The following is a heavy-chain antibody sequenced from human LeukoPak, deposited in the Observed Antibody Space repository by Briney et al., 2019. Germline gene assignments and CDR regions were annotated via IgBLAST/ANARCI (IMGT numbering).Heavy chain of an antibody. CDR2: IASDGSST. Sequence: GSLSLSCAASGFPFSSYWMNWVRQAPGKGLVWVSRIASDGSSTTYADSVKGRFSISRDNAKNTLYLQMNSLRVEDTAVYYCAGRVTGYSSGYVYWGQGTLVTVSS. CDR1: GFPFSSYW. V-gene: IGHV3-74*01. J-gene: IGHJ4*02. CDR3: AGRVTGYSSGYVY. D-gene: IGHD5-18*01.